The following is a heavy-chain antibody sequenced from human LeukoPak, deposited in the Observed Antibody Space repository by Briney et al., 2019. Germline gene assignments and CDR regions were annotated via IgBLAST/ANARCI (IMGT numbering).Heavy chain of an antibody. V-gene: IGHV3-30*02. Sequence: GGSLRLSCAASAFTFSRYGMHWVRQAPGKGLEWVAFIRYDGNNKYYADSVKGRFTISRDNSKNTLYLQMNSLRAEDTAVYYCAKEEVSSWFDPWGQGTLVTVSS. D-gene: IGHD3-16*02. CDR1: AFTFSRYG. J-gene: IGHJ5*02. CDR3: AKEEVSSWFDP. CDR2: IRYDGNNK.